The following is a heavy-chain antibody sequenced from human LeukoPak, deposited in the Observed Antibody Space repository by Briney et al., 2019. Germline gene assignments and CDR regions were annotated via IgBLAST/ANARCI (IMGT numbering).Heavy chain of an antibody. V-gene: IGHV1-69*05. CDR1: GGTFSSYA. CDR2: IIPIFGTA. CDR3: ATRYCSSTSCFGSVPSPLYNWFDP. Sequence: ASVKVSCKASGGTFSSYAISWVRQAPGQGLEWMGGIIPIFGTANYAQKFQGRVTITTDESTSTAYMELSSLRSEDTAVYYCATRYCSSTSCFGSVPSPLYNWFDPWGQGTLVTVSS. D-gene: IGHD2-2*01. J-gene: IGHJ5*02.